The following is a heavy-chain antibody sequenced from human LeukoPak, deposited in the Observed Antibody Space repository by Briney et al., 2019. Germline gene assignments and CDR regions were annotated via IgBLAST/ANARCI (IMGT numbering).Heavy chain of an antibody. Sequence: PSQTLSLTCTVSGGSISSGSYYWSWIRQPAGKGLEWIGRIYTSGSTNYNPSLKSRVTISVDTSKNQFSLKLSSVTAADTAVYYCARGMDSSGWDYWGQGTLVTVSS. V-gene: IGHV4-61*02. CDR3: ARGMDSSGWDY. CDR1: GGSISSGSYY. CDR2: IYTSGST. D-gene: IGHD6-19*01. J-gene: IGHJ4*02.